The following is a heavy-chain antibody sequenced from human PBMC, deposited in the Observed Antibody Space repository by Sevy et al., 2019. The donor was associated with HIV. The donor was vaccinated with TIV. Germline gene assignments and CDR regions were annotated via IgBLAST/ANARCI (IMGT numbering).Heavy chain of an antibody. Sequence: GGSLRLSCAASGFTFSSYGMHWVRQAPGKGLEWVAVISYDGSNKYYADSVKGRFTISRDNSKNTLYLQMSSLRAGDTAVYYCARDGGYSVNFLPSGYWGQGTLVTVSS. CDR2: ISYDGSNK. CDR3: ARDGGYSVNFLPSGY. J-gene: IGHJ4*02. V-gene: IGHV3-30*03. D-gene: IGHD3-10*02. CDR1: GFTFSSYG.